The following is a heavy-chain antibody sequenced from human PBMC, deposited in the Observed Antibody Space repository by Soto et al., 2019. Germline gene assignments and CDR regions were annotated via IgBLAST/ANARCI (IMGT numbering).Heavy chain of an antibody. J-gene: IGHJ4*01. CDR3: ARSPPDYAFDY. CDR2: INPSGGST. V-gene: IGHV1-46*01. CDR1: GYTFTSYY. D-gene: IGHD4-17*01. Sequence: ASVKVCCKASGYTFTSYYMHWVRQAPGQGLEWMGIINPSGGSTSYAQKFQGRVTMTRDTSTSTVYMELSSLRSEDTAVYYCARSPPDYAFDYWGQGTLVTVSS.